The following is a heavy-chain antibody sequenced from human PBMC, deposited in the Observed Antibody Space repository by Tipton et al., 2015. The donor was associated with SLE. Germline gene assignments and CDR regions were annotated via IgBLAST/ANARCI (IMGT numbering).Heavy chain of an antibody. Sequence: TLSLTCAVYGGSFSGYYRSWIRQPPGKGLEWIGEINHSGSTDYNSSLKSRVTMSVDTPKNQFSLNLSSVTAADTAVYYCAREEDYYDSSKSTVYFDYWGQGTLVTVSS. J-gene: IGHJ4*02. V-gene: IGHV4-34*01. D-gene: IGHD3-22*01. CDR1: GGSFSGYY. CDR3: AREEDYYDSSKSTVYFDY. CDR2: INHSGST.